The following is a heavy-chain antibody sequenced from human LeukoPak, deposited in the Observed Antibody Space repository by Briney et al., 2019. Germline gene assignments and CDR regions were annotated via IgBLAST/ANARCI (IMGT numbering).Heavy chain of an antibody. D-gene: IGHD2-15*01. V-gene: IGHV3-30*18. CDR1: GFTFSSYG. J-gene: IGHJ4*02. Sequence: GGSLRLSCAASGFTFSSYGMHWVCQAPGKGLEWVAVISYDGSNKYYADSVKGRFTISRDNSKNTLYLQMNSLRAEDTAVYYCAKVLDCSGGSCHDYWGQGTLVTVSS. CDR2: ISYDGSNK. CDR3: AKVLDCSGGSCHDY.